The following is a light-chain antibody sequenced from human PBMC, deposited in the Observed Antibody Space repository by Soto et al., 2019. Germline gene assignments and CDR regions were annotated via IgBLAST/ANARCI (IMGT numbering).Light chain of an antibody. CDR1: QSVSSN. CDR2: GAS. J-gene: IGKJ4*01. Sequence: VMTQSPATLSVSPGERATLSCRASQSVSSNLAWYRQKPGQAPRLLIYGASTRATGIPARFSGSGSGTEFTLTISSLQSEDFAVYYCQQYNNWPLTFGGGTKVEIK. CDR3: QQYNNWPLT. V-gene: IGKV3-15*01.